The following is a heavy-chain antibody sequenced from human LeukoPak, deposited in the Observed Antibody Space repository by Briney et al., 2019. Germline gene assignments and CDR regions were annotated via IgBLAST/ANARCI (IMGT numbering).Heavy chain of an antibody. J-gene: IGHJ4*02. V-gene: IGHV1-69*05. CDR3: ARFIRGYYDFWSGSYYFDY. Sequence: ASVKVSCKASGGTFSSYAISWVRQAPGQGLEWMGGIIPIFGTANYAQKFQGRVTITTDESTSTAYMELRSLRSDDTAVYYCARFIRGYYDFWSGSYYFDYWGQGTLVTVSS. D-gene: IGHD3-3*01. CDR1: GGTFSSYA. CDR2: IIPIFGTA.